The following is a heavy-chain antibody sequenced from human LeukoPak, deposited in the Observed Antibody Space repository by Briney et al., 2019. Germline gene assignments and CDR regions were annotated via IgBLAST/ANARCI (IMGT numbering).Heavy chain of an antibody. CDR1: GFSFSSYS. CDR2: ISTSISYI. J-gene: IGHJ6*02. D-gene: IGHD4-17*01. CDR3: ARDDYGDGEYGMAV. V-gene: IGHV3-21*01. Sequence: GGSRRLACPASGFSFSSYSIKWVRQAAGKGLGWVGSISTSISYIYYGDSMKGRFTISRDHAKHSLYLQINSLRAEDTAVYYCARDDYGDGEYGMAVWGQGTTVTVSS.